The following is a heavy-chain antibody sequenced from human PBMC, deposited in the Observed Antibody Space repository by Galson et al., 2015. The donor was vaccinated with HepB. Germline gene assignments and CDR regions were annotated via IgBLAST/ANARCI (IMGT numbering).Heavy chain of an antibody. CDR2: IGGSGGNS. CDR1: GFRFSDYG. CDR3: TKMMQGWGAFDI. Sequence: SLRLSCAVSGFRFSDYGMSWVRQSAGRGLEWISTIGGSGGNSYYADSVKGRFTVSRDNSEKKVFLQLSSLRVEDTALYYCTKMMQGWGAFDIWGVGTRVTVSS. J-gene: IGHJ3*02. D-gene: IGHD1-26*01. V-gene: IGHV3-23*01.